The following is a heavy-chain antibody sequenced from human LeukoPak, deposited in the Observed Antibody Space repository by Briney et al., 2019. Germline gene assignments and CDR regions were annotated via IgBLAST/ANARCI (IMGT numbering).Heavy chain of an antibody. CDR3: ARGRGYCSGGSCYSGNDY. Sequence: GGSLRLSCAASGFTFSSYAMSWVRQAPGKGLEWVSSISGNGGSTYYADSVKGRITISRDNSKNTLYLQMNSLRAEDTAVYYCARGRGYCSGGSCYSGNDYWGQGTLVTVSS. CDR2: ISGNGGST. D-gene: IGHD2-15*01. CDR1: GFTFSSYA. J-gene: IGHJ4*02. V-gene: IGHV3-23*01.